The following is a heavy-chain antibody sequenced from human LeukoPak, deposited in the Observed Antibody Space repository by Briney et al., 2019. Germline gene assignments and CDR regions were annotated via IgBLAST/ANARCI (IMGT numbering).Heavy chain of an antibody. V-gene: IGHV4-59*01. J-gene: IGHJ3*02. D-gene: IGHD1-26*01. Sequence: PSETLSLTCTVSGGSISSYYWSWIRQPPGKGLEWTGYIYYSGSTNYNPSLKSRVTISVDTSKNQFSLKLSSVTAADTAVYYCARDGGLLKAFDIWGQGTMVTVSS. CDR2: IYYSGST. CDR3: ARDGGLLKAFDI. CDR1: GGSISSYY.